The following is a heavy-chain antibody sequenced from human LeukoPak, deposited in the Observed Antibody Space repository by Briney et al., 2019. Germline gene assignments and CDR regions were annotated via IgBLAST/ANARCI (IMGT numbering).Heavy chain of an antibody. J-gene: IGHJ3*02. CDR1: GFTFSDHY. CDR3: ARVGDYYDSRGYSTDAFDI. V-gene: IGHV3-72*01. CDR2: IRNRAKSYTT. Sequence: GGSLRLSCAASGFTFSDHYMDWVRQAPGKGLEWVGRIRNRAKSYTTQRAPSVKDRFTISRDDSRNSPYLQMNSLKTEDTAVYFCARVGDYYDSRGYSTDAFDIWGQGTMVTVSS. D-gene: IGHD3-22*01.